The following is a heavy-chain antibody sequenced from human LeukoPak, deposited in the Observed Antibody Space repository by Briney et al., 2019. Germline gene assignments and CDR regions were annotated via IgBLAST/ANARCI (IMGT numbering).Heavy chain of an antibody. CDR1: GYTFTSYG. J-gene: IGHJ4*02. Sequence: ASVKVSCKASGYTFTSYGISWVRQAPGQVLEWMGWISPHNGKTNYAQNLQGRVTMTTDTSTNTAYMELRSLRSDDTAVYYCARSPGRYSGYDSGGIGGYWGQGTLVTVSS. CDR3: ARSPGRYSGYDSGGIGGY. D-gene: IGHD5-12*01. V-gene: IGHV1-18*01. CDR2: ISPHNGKT.